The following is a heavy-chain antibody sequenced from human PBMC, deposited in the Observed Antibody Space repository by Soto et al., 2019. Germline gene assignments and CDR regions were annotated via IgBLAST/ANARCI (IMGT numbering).Heavy chain of an antibody. CDR3: AQGSSGWPPRLDY. CDR2: IYYSGSS. CDR1: GGPISSYY. V-gene: IGHV4-59*01. J-gene: IGHJ4*02. D-gene: IGHD6-19*01. Sequence: QVQLQESGPGLVKPSETLSLNCTVSGGPISSYYWSWIRQSPGKGLEWIGYIYYSGSSNYNPSLKSRVPMSXNXFTNQFSLELSSLTAADTAVYYCAQGSSGWPPRLDYWGQGTLVTVSS.